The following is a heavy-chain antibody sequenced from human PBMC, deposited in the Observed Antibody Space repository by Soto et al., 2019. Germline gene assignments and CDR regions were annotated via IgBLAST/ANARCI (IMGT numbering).Heavy chain of an antibody. CDR3: AKRYDSSGYSPGAVGY. Sequence: GGSLRLSCAASGFTFSSYAMSWVRQAPGKGLEWVSAISGSGGSTYYADSVKGRFTISRDNSKNTLYLQMNSLRAEDTAVYYCAKRYDSSGYSPGAVGYWGQGTLVTVSS. V-gene: IGHV3-23*01. CDR2: ISGSGGST. D-gene: IGHD3-22*01. CDR1: GFTFSSYA. J-gene: IGHJ4*02.